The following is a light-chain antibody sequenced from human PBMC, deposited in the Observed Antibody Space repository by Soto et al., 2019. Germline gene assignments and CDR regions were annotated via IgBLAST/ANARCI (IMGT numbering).Light chain of an antibody. CDR3: GTWDSSLSAWV. CDR2: ETD. J-gene: IGLJ3*02. Sequence: QSVLTQPPSVSAAPGQKVTISCSGSSSNIGNSYVFWYRQLPGTAPKLLIYETDKRTTGTPERFSGSKSGTSATLGITGLQTGDEADYYCGTWDSSLSAWVFGGGTKVTVL. CDR1: SSNIGNSY. V-gene: IGLV1-51*01.